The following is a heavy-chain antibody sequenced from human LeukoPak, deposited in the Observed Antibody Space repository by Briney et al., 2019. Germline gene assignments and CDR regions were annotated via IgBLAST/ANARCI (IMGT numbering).Heavy chain of an antibody. J-gene: IGHJ5*02. Sequence: GGSLRLSCAASGFTFSRYSMNWVRQAPGRGLEWVSSISSSSSYIYYADSVKGRFTISRDNAKNSLYLQMNSLRAEDTAVYYCARTSPDRNWFDPWGQGTLVTVSS. CDR3: ARTSPDRNWFDP. V-gene: IGHV3-21*01. CDR1: GFTFSRYS. CDR2: ISSSSSYI.